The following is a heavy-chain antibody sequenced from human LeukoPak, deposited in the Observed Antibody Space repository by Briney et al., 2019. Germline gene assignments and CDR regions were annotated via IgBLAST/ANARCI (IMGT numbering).Heavy chain of an antibody. CDR2: MNPNSGNT. Sequence: GASVKVSCKASGYTFTSYDINWVRQATGQGLEWMGWMNPNSGNTGYAQKFQGRVTITRNTSISTAYMELSSLRSEDTAVYYCAAGGVVDYYYYYMDVWGKGTTVTVSS. CDR1: GYTFTSYD. J-gene: IGHJ6*03. D-gene: IGHD3-3*01. V-gene: IGHV1-8*03. CDR3: AAGGVVDYYYYYMDV.